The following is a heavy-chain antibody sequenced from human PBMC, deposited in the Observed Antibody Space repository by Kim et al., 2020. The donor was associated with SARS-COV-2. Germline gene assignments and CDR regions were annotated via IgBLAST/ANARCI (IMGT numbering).Heavy chain of an antibody. D-gene: IGHD3-10*01. J-gene: IGHJ4*02. CDR2: INHSGST. CDR3: ARGVYYYGPGRFFDY. CDR1: GGSFSGYY. Sequence: SETLSLTCAVYGGSFSGYYWSWIRQPPGKGLECIGEINHSGSTNYNPSLKSRVTISVDTSKNQFSLKLSSVTAADTAVYYCARGVYYYGPGRFFDYWGQG. V-gene: IGHV4-34*01.